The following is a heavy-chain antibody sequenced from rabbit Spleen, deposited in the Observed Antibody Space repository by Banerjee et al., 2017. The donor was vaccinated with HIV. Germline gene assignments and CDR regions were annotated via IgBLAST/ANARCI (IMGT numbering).Heavy chain of an antibody. CDR1: GFSFSSNW. J-gene: IGHJ6*01. V-gene: IGHV1S45*01. CDR3: ARDTGSSFSSYGMDL. D-gene: IGHD8-1*01. CDR2: IDTNDGDT. Sequence: QEQLVESGGGLVKPGASLTLICTASGFSFSSNWICWVRQAPGKGLEWIACIDTNDGDTDYANWPKGRFTISKTSSTTVTLQMTSLTAADTATYFCARDTGSSFSSYGMDLWGPGTLVTVS.